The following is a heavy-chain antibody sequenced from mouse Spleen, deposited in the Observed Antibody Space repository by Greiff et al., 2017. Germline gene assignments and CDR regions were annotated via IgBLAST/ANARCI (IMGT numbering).Heavy chain of an antibody. Sequence: EVQLQQSGAELVRPGASVKLSCTASGFNIKDYYMHWVKQRPEQGLEWIGRIDPEDGDTEYAPKFQGKATMTADTSSNTAYLQLSSLTSEDTAVYYCTSYYRYCYAMDYWGQGTSVTVSS. D-gene: IGHD2-14*01. CDR2: IDPEDGDT. CDR3: TSYYRYCYAMDY. J-gene: IGHJ4*01. CDR1: GFNIKDYY. V-gene: IGHV14-1*01.